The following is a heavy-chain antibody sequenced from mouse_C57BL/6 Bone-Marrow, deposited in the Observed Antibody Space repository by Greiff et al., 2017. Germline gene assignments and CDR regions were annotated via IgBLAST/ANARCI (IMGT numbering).Heavy chain of an antibody. V-gene: IGHV5-4*01. CDR2: ISDGGSYT. J-gene: IGHJ4*01. D-gene: IGHD2-10*01. CDR3: ARACYGNYDYYAMDY. Sequence: EVQVVESGGGLVQPGGSLKLSCAASGFTFSSYAMSWVRQTPEKRLEWVATISDGGSYTYYPDNVKGRFTISGDNAKNNLYLQMSHLKSEDTAMYYCARACYGNYDYYAMDYWGQGTSGTVSS. CDR1: GFTFSSYA.